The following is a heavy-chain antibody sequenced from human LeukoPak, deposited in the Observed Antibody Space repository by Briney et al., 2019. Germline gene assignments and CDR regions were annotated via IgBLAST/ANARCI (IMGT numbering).Heavy chain of an antibody. D-gene: IGHD3-22*01. V-gene: IGHV3-48*02. CDR3: ASGSQDYYDSSGPYDAFDI. CDR2: ISSSSSTI. CDR1: GFTFSSYS. Sequence: GGSLRLSCAASGFTFSSYSMNWVRQAPGKGLEWVSYISSSSSTIYYADSVKGRFTISRDNAKNSLYLQMNSLRDEDTAVYYCASGSQDYYDSSGPYDAFDIWGQGTMVTVSS. J-gene: IGHJ3*02.